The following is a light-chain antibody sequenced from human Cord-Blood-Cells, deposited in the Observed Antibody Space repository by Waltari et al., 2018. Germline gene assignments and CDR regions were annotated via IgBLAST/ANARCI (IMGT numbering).Light chain of an antibody. CDR2: EVS. V-gene: IGLV2-8*01. J-gene: IGLJ2*01. CDR3: SSYAGSNKIVV. Sequence: QSALTQPHSATGSPGQAVTISCTATSSDVGGYNYVSGYQQHPGKAPKLMIYEVSKRPSGVPDRFSGSKSGNTASLTVSGLQAEDEADYYCSSYAGSNKIVVFGGGTKLTVL. CDR1: SSDVGGYNY.